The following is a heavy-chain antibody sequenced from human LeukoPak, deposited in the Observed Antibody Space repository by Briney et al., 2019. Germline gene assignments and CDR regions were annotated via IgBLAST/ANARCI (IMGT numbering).Heavy chain of an antibody. CDR1: GFTFSNYG. CDR3: ARGHYYGSGTYYYYFDY. J-gene: IGHJ4*02. V-gene: IGHV3-30*02. CDR2: IRYDGDNK. D-gene: IGHD3-10*01. Sequence: GGSLRLSCAASGFTFSNYGMHWVRQAPGKGLEWVTFIRYDGDNKYYAHSLKGRFTISRDNSKNTLYLQMNSLRAEDTAVYYCARGHYYGSGTYYYYFDYWGQGTLVTVSS.